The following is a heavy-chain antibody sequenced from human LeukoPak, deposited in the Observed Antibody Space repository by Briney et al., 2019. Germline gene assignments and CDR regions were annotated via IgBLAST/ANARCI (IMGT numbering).Heavy chain of an antibody. CDR3: ARPYDILTRGAVDI. J-gene: IGHJ3*02. D-gene: IGHD3-9*01. CDR2: IYYSGST. CDR1: GGSISSYY. V-gene: IGHV4-59*08. Sequence: PSETLSLTCTVSGGSISSYYWSWIRQPPGKGLEWIGYIYYSGSTNYNPSLKSRVTISVDTSKNQFSLKLSSVTAADTAVYYCARPYDILTRGAVDIWGQGTMVTVSS.